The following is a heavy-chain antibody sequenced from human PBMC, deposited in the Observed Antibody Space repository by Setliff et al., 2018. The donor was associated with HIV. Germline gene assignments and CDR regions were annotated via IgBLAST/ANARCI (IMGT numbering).Heavy chain of an antibody. J-gene: IGHJ4*02. CDR1: GLTFNRYW. V-gene: IGHV3-7*01. CDR3: ARSMSGWSVDY. D-gene: IGHD6-19*01. Sequence: GGSLRLSCVASGLTFNRYWMSWVRQVPGKGLEWVSNTKFDGSESYYVDSVQGRFTTSRDNAKNSLYLQMNSLRADDTAVYYCARSMSGWSVDYWGQGIQVTVSS. CDR2: TKFDGSES.